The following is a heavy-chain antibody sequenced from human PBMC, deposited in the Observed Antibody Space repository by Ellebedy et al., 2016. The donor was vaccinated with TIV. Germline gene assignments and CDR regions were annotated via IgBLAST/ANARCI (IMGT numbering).Heavy chain of an antibody. V-gene: IGHV3-7*01. D-gene: IGHD3-3*01. J-gene: IGHJ6*03. CDR2: IKQDGSEK. Sequence: GESLKISXAASGFTFSSYWMSWVRQAPGEGLEWVANIKQDGSEKYYVDSVKGRFTISRDNAKNSLYLQMNSLRAEETAVYYCARDGAYYDFWSGYPRGYYMDVWGKGTTVTVSS. CDR3: ARDGAYYDFWSGYPRGYYMDV. CDR1: GFTFSSYW.